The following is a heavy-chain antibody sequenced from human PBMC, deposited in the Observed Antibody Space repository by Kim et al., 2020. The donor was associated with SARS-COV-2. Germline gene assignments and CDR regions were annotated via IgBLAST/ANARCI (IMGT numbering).Heavy chain of an antibody. CDR2: IKPDGSEN. D-gene: IGHD1-1*01. Sequence: GGSLRLSCAASGFTFGDFWMNWVRRAPGKELECVASIKPDGSENFYADSVKGRFTIARDNGKNSLYLQMNSLRADDTAVYHCARGGSWTFDCWGRGTLVT. J-gene: IGHJ4*02. CDR3: ARGGSWTFDC. V-gene: IGHV3-7*01. CDR1: GFTFGDFW.